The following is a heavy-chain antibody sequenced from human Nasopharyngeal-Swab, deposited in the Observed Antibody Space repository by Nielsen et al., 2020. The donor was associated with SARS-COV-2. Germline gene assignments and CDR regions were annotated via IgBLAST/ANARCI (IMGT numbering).Heavy chain of an antibody. CDR3: AKDTGHYYGSGLHDAFDI. V-gene: IGHV3-9*01. CDR1: GFTFDDYA. Sequence: GGSLRLSCAASGFTFDDYAMHWVRQAPGKGLEWVSGTSWNSGSIGYADSVKGRFTISRDNAKNSLYLQMNSLRAEDTALYYCAKDTGHYYGSGLHDAFDIWGQGTMVTVSS. D-gene: IGHD3-10*01. CDR2: TSWNSGSI. J-gene: IGHJ3*02.